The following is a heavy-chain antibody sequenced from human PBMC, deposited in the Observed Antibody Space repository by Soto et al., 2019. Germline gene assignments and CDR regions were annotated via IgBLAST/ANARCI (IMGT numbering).Heavy chain of an antibody. CDR2: IRQDESEK. Sequence: GGSLRLSCAASGFTFTYYWMSWVRQAPGKGLEWVANIRQDESEKNYVDSVKGRFTISRDNAKNSLYLQMNSLRDEDTAVYYCARDKFIGSYYIRGVTYIFDSWGQGTQVTVSS. J-gene: IGHJ4*02. D-gene: IGHD3-10*02. CDR1: GFTFTYYW. CDR3: ARDKFIGSYYIRGVTYIFDS. V-gene: IGHV3-7*03.